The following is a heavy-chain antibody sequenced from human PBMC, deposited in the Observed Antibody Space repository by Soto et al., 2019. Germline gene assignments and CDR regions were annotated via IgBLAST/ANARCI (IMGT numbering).Heavy chain of an antibody. CDR2: IGTAGDT. V-gene: IGHV3-13*01. J-gene: IGHJ6*02. D-gene: IGHD2-2*01. CDR3: ARAFLCSSTSCYRWETYYYYYGMDV. CDR1: GFTFSSYD. Sequence: PGGSLRLSCAASGFTFSSYDMHWVRQATGKGLEWVSAIGTAGDTYYPGSVKGRFTISRENAKNSLYLQMNSLRAEDTAVYYCARAFLCSSTSCYRWETYYYYYGMDVWGQGTTVTVSS.